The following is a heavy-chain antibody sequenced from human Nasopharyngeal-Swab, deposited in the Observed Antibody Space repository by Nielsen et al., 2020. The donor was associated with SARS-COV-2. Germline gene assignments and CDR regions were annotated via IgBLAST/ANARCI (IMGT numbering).Heavy chain of an antibody. V-gene: IGHV3-30*04. D-gene: IGHD3-10*01. J-gene: IGHJ6*02. CDR1: GFTFSSYA. CDR3: ARVVGSYYGMDV. Sequence: GGSLRLSCAASGFTFSSYAMHWVRQAPGKGLEWVAVISYDGSNKYYADSVMGRFTISRDNSKNTLYLQMNSLRAEDTAVYYCARVVGSYYGMDVWGQGTTVTVSS. CDR2: ISYDGSNK.